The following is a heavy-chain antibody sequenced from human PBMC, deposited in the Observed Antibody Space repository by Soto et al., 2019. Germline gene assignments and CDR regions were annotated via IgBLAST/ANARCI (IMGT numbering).Heavy chain of an antibody. CDR3: ARGGSGWYDY. D-gene: IGHD6-19*01. Sequence: QVQLQESGPGLVKPSETLSLTCTVSGGSISSYYWSWIRQPPGKGLEWIVYIYYSGSTNYNPSLKSRVTISVDTSKNQFSLKLSSVTAADTAVYYCARGGSGWYDYWGQGTLVTVSS. CDR1: GGSISSYY. CDR2: IYYSGST. V-gene: IGHV4-59*01. J-gene: IGHJ4*02.